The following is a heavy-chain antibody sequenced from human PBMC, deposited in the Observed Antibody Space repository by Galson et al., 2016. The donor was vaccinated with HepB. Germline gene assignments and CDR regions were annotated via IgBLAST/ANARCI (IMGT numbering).Heavy chain of an antibody. Sequence: SLRLSCAVSGFRISNNWMTWVRQSPDKGLGWVANIKPDGSEKYYVDSVKGRFTISRDNAKNSLYLQLNRLRAEATAVYYFARDGFVASRVFDSWGQGTLVIGSS. CDR2: IKPDGSEK. J-gene: IGHJ4*02. V-gene: IGHV3-7*03. CDR3: ARDGFVASRVFDS. CDR1: GFRISNNW. D-gene: IGHD2-15*01.